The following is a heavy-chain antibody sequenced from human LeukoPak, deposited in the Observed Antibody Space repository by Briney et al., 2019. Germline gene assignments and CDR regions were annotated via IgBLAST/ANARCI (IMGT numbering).Heavy chain of an antibody. Sequence: PSETLSLTCAVYGGSFSSYYWGWIRQPLGKGLEWIGSIYYSGSTYYNPSLKSRVTISVDTSKNQFSLKLSSVTAADTAVYYCARDRVYCSGGSCYGDYNWFDPWGQGTLVTVSS. CDR3: ARDRVYCSGGSCYGDYNWFDP. D-gene: IGHD2-15*01. J-gene: IGHJ5*02. CDR1: GGSFSSYY. V-gene: IGHV4-39*07. CDR2: IYYSGST.